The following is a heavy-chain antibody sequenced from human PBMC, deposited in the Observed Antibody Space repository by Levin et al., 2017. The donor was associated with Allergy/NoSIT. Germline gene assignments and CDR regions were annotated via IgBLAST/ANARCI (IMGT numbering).Heavy chain of an antibody. CDR1: GYTFTGYY. CDR2: INPNSGGT. CDR3: ARGGGSYYGSGSYLDDY. V-gene: IGHV1-2*02. Sequence: ASVKVSCKASGYTFTGYYMHWVRQAPGQGLEWMGWINPNSGGTNYAQKFQGRVTMTRDTSISTAYMELSRLRSDDTAVYYCARGGGSYYGSGSYLDDYWGQGTLVTVSS. J-gene: IGHJ4*02. D-gene: IGHD3-10*01.